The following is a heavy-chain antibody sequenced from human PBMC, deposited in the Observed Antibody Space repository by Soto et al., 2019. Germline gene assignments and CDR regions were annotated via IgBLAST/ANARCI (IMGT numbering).Heavy chain of an antibody. J-gene: IGHJ1*01. CDR2: IIPIFGTA. V-gene: IGHV1-69*12. CDR1: GGTFSSYA. D-gene: IGHD6-13*01. Sequence: QVQLVQSGAEVKKPGSSVKVSCKASGGTFSSYAISWVRQAPGQGLEWMGGIIPIFGTANYAQKFQGRVTITADESTSTAYRELGSLRSEDTAVYYCASGGSGQQLTPEYFQHWGQSTLVTVSS. CDR3: ASGGSGQQLTPEYFQH.